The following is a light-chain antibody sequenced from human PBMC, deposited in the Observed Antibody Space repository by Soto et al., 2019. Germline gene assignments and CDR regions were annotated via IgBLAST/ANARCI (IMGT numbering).Light chain of an antibody. CDR1: QSINIY. Sequence: ENVLTQSPATLSLSPGERATLSCRASQSINIYLAWYQQKPGQAPRLLIHDASNRSTGIPARFSGSGSGTNFTLTISSLEPEDFAVYYCQQRYNWPPITFGQGTRLEIK. J-gene: IGKJ5*01. CDR3: QQRYNWPPIT. V-gene: IGKV3-11*01. CDR2: DAS.